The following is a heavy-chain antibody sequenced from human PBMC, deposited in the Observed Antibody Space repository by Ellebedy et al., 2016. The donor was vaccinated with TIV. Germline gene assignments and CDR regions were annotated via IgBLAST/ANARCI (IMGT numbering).Heavy chain of an antibody. CDR1: GFTFSSYG. V-gene: IGHV3-33*08. D-gene: IGHD5-18*01. Sequence: LSLTCAASGFTFSSYGMHWVRQAPGKGLEWVAVIWYDGSKKYYADSVKGRFTISRDNSKNTLYLQMNSLRAEDTAVYYCATGGYSNGYGGWFDPWGQGTLVTVSS. CDR3: ATGGYSNGYGGWFDP. J-gene: IGHJ5*02. CDR2: IWYDGSKK.